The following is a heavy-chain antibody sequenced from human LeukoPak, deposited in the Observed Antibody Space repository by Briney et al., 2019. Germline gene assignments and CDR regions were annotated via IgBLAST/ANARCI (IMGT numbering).Heavy chain of an antibody. V-gene: IGHV4-34*01. D-gene: IGHD3-10*01. J-gene: IGHJ4*02. Sequence: PSETPSLTCAVSGGPFSGYFWSWVRQSSGKGLEWIGEIHNSGTTNYNPSLNSRVTISEETSKNQFYLNLSSVTAADTAVYYCARRYYYILGSFPFEFGGQGTLVTVSS. CDR2: IHNSGTT. CDR1: GGPFSGYF. CDR3: ARRYYYILGSFPFEF.